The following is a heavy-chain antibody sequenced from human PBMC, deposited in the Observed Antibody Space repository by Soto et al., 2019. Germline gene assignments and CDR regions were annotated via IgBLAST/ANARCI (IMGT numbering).Heavy chain of an antibody. V-gene: IGHV4-59*08. D-gene: IGHD4-4*01. CDR2: IYNGNT. CDR3: GKISAHSEYAY. CDR1: GGSISGCY. J-gene: IGHJ4*02. Sequence: PSETLSLTCIISGGSISGCYWTWIRQSPGKGLEYIGYIYNGNTNYNPSLNSRVTISVDTSKNQFSLKLTSVTAADTAVYYCGKISAHSEYAYWGQGTLVTVSS.